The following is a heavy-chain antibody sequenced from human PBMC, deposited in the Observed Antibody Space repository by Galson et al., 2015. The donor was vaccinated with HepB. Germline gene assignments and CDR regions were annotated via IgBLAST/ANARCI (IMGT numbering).Heavy chain of an antibody. CDR3: AKVTYGSGTNHYYYFDY. Sequence: SLRLSCAASGFTFSSYAMSWVRQAPGKGLEWVSAISGSGGSTYYADSVKGRFTISRDNSKNTLYLQMNSLRAEDTAVYYCAKVTYGSGTNHYYYFDYWGQGTLVTVSS. J-gene: IGHJ4*02. CDR2: ISGSGGST. V-gene: IGHV3-23*01. D-gene: IGHD3-10*01. CDR1: GFTFSSYA.